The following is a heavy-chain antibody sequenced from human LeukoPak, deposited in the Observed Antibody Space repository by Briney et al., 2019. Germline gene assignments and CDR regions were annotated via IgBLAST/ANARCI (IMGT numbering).Heavy chain of an antibody. CDR1: GFTFSSYW. Sequence: GGSLRLSCAASGFTFSSYWVSWVRQAPGKGLEWVANIKEDGSEEYYVDSVKGRFTISRDNAKNSLYLQMNSLRAEDTALYYCAKDTAYSSSWTVDYWGQGTLVTVSS. CDR2: IKEDGSEE. CDR3: AKDTAYSSSWTVDY. V-gene: IGHV3-7*03. J-gene: IGHJ4*02. D-gene: IGHD6-13*01.